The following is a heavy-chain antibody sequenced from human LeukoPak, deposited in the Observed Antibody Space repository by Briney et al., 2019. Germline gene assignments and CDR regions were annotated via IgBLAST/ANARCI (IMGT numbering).Heavy chain of an antibody. V-gene: IGHV1-69*04. Sequence: GASVKVSCKASGGTFSSYAISWVRQAPGQGLEWMGRIIPILGIANYAQKFQGRVTITADKSTSTAYMELSSLRSEDTAVYYCAREYYYDSSGYSSPRAWFDPWGQGTLVTVSS. CDR1: GGTFSSYA. CDR2: IIPILGIA. D-gene: IGHD3-22*01. CDR3: AREYYYDSSGYSSPRAWFDP. J-gene: IGHJ5*02.